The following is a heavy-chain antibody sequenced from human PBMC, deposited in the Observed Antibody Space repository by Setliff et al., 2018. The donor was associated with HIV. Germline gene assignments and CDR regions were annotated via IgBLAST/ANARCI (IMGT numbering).Heavy chain of an antibody. CDR2: INHSGSA. V-gene: IGHV4-34*01. Sequence: KTSETLSLTCAVYGGSFTGYHWSWIRQPPGMGLEWIGEINHSGSANYNPSLKTRVTVSVDTSKKQFSLKLNSVTAADTAVYYCARGTKYSSGWSRGDYWGQGSLVTVSS. CDR3: ARGTKYSSGWSRGDY. D-gene: IGHD6-19*01. J-gene: IGHJ4*02. CDR1: GGSFTGYH.